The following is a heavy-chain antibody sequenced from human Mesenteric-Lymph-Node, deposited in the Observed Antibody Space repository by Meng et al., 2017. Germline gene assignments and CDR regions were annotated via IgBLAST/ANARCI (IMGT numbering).Heavy chain of an antibody. V-gene: IGHV3-30*04. J-gene: IGHJ4*02. CDR2: ISYDGTNK. D-gene: IGHD6-13*01. CDR3: ARGSSSWYSPKRGYDY. CDR1: GFTFSSYP. Sequence: GESLKISCAASGFTFSSYPIHWVRQAPAKGLEWVAVISYDGTNKYYADSVKGRFTISSDNSKNTLYLQMDSLRPEDTAVYYCARGSSSWYSPKRGYDYWGQGTLVTVSS.